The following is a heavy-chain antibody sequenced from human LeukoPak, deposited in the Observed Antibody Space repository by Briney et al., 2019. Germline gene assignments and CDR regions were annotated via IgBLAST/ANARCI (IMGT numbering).Heavy chain of an antibody. V-gene: IGHV5-51*01. Sequence: GAALKISCKGSGSFFTSYWIGWLRPLPGKVLEWMGIIYPGDSDTRYSPSFQGQVTISADKSISTSYLQWSSLKASDTAMYYCARQVVIEGNWFDPWGQGTLVTVSS. CDR2: IYPGDSDT. CDR1: GSFFTSYW. CDR3: ARQVVIEGNWFDP. J-gene: IGHJ5*02. D-gene: IGHD3-22*01.